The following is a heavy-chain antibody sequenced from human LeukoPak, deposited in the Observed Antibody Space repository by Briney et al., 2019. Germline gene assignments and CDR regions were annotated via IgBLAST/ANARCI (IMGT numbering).Heavy chain of an antibody. CDR3: AKAVYDSSGSFDF. CDR2: VSGSGGSP. J-gene: IGHJ4*02. D-gene: IGHD3-22*01. V-gene: IGHV3-23*01. CDR1: GFSFSTYA. Sequence: GGSLRLSCAASGFSFSTYAMTWVRRAPGQGLEWVSGVSGSGGSPSYADSVKGRFTISRDTSTNTLYLQMNSLRAEDTAVYYCAKAVYDSSGSFDFWGQGTLVTVSS.